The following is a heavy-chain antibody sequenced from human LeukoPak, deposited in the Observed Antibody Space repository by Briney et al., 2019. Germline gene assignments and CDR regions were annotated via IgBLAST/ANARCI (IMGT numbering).Heavy chain of an antibody. CDR2: ISSSSYI. Sequence: GGSLRLSCAASGFTFSSYSMNWVRQAPGKGLEWGSSISSSSYIYYADSVKGRFTISRDNAKNSLYLQMNSLRAEDTAVYYCARDREYYDILTGYHNDYWGQGTLVTVSS. CDR3: ARDREYYDILTGYHNDY. J-gene: IGHJ4*02. D-gene: IGHD3-9*01. V-gene: IGHV3-21*01. CDR1: GFTFSSYS.